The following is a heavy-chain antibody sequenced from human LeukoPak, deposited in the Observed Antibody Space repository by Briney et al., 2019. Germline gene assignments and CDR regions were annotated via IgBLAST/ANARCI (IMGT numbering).Heavy chain of an antibody. V-gene: IGHV5-51*01. CDR1: GYSFTNYW. CDR3: ASGRNGYSTDFDY. CDR2: IYPGDSDT. J-gene: IGHJ4*02. D-gene: IGHD5-24*01. Sequence: KSGESLKISCKGSGYSFTNYWIGWVRQLPGKGLEWMGIIYPGDSDTRYSPSFQGQVTISADKSISTAYLQWSSLKASDTAMYYCASGRNGYSTDFDYWGQGTLVTVSS.